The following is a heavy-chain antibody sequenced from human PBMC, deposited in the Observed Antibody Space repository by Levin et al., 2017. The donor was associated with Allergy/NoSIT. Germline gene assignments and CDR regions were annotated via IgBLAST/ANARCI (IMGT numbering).Heavy chain of an antibody. CDR1: GFTFSSYA. J-gene: IGHJ6*02. D-gene: IGHD2-21*02. V-gene: IGHV3-23*01. CDR2: ISGSDGST. Sequence: PGGSLRLSCAASGFTFSSYAMTWVRQAPGKGLEWVSTISGSDGSTSYADSVKGRFTISRDNSKNTLQLQMNSLRAEDTAVYYCAKRRDRHYYYNGMDVWGQGTTVTVSS. CDR3: AKRRDRHYYYNGMDV.